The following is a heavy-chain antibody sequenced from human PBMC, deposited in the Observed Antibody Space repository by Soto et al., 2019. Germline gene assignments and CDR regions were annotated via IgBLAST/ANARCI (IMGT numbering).Heavy chain of an antibody. CDR1: GFTFRSYE. J-gene: IGHJ3*02. CDR2: ISNSGSTI. CDR3: AKLSFYDAFHI. V-gene: IGHV3-48*03. Sequence: GGSLRPSCVASGFTFRSYEMNWVRQAPGKGLEWVSYISNSGSTIYYADSVKGRFTISRDNAKDSLYLQMNSLRAEDTAVYYCAKLSFYDAFHIWGQGTMVTVSS.